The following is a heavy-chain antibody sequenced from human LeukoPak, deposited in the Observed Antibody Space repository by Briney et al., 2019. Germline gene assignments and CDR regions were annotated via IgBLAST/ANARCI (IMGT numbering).Heavy chain of an antibody. Sequence: GASVKVSCKVSGYTLTELSMHWVRQAPGKGLEWMGGFDPEDGETIYAQKFQGRVTMTEDTSTDTAYMELSSLRSEDTAVYYCATDLEMSLATVTTVFLYWGQGTLVTVSS. CDR1: GYTLTELS. D-gene: IGHD4-17*01. CDR3: ATDLEMSLATVTTVFLY. CDR2: FDPEDGET. J-gene: IGHJ4*02. V-gene: IGHV1-24*01.